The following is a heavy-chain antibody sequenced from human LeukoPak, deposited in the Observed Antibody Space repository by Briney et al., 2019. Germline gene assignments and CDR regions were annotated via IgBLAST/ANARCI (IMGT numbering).Heavy chain of an antibody. Sequence: TAGGSLRLSCAASGFTFSDYYMSWIRQAPGKGLEWVSYISSSGSSIYYADSVKGRFTISRDNAKNSLYLQMNSLRAEDTAVYFCAKRGVVIRVILVGFHKEAYYFDSWGQGALVTVSS. V-gene: IGHV3-11*01. CDR2: ISSSGSSI. J-gene: IGHJ4*02. D-gene: IGHD3-22*01. CDR3: AKRGVVIRVILVGFHKEAYYFDS. CDR1: GFTFSDYY.